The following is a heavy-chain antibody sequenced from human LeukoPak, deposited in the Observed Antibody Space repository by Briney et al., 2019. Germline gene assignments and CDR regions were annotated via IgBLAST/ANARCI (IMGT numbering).Heavy chain of an antibody. V-gene: IGHV3-33*01. D-gene: IGHD6-13*01. CDR3: AREPYSSSWGNYFDY. J-gene: IGHJ4*02. Sequence: QAGGSLRLSCAASGFTFSSYGMHWVRQAPGKGLEWVAVIRYDGSNKYYADSVKGRFTISRDNSKNTLYLQMNSLRAEDTAVYYCAREPYSSSWGNYFDYWGQGTLVTVSS. CDR1: GFTFSSYG. CDR2: IRYDGSNK.